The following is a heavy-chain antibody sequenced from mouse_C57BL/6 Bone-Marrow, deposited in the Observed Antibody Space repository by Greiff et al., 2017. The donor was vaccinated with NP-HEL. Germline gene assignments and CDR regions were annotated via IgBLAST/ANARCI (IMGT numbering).Heavy chain of an antibody. D-gene: IGHD2-3*01. V-gene: IGHV1-69*01. CDR2: IYPSDSYT. Sequence: QVQLQQPGAELVMPGASVKLSCKASGYTFTSYWMHWVKQRPGQGLEWIGEIYPSDSYTNYNQKFKGKSTLTVDKSSSTAYMQLSSLTSEDSAVYYCAREGGIYDGYSFDYWGQGTTLTVSS. CDR3: AREGGIYDGYSFDY. CDR1: GYTFTSYW. J-gene: IGHJ2*01.